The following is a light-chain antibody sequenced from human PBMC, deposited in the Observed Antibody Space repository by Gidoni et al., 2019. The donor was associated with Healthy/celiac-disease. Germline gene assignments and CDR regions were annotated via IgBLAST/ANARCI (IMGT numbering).Light chain of an antibody. CDR3: AAWDDSLNSWV. CDR2: SNN. CDR1: SSNIGSNT. J-gene: IGLJ3*02. Sequence: QSVLTQPPSASGTPGQGVTISCSGSSSNIGSNTVNWYQQLPGTAPKLLIYSNNQRPPGVPDRFSGSKSGTSASLAISGLQSEDEADYYCAAWDDSLNSWVFGGGTKLTVL. V-gene: IGLV1-44*01.